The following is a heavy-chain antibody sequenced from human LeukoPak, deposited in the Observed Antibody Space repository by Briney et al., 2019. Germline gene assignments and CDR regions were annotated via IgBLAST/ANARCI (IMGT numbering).Heavy chain of an antibody. D-gene: IGHD3-10*01. Sequence: GSSVKVSCKASGGTFSSYAISWVRQAPGQGLEWMGGIIPIFGTANYAQKFQGRVTITADESTSTAYMELSSLRSEDTAVYYCAREFSGRYYYYGMDVWGQGTTVTVSS. V-gene: IGHV1-69*01. J-gene: IGHJ6*02. CDR1: GGTFSSYA. CDR3: AREFSGRYYYYGMDV. CDR2: IIPIFGTA.